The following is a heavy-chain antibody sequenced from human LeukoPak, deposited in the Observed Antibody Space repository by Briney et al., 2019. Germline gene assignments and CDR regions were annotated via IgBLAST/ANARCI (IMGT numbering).Heavy chain of an antibody. V-gene: IGHV3-23*01. J-gene: IGHJ4*02. CDR2: ISGSGGST. D-gene: IGHD3-22*01. Sequence: PGGSLRLSCAASGCTFSSYAMNWVRQAPGKGLEGVSAISGSGGSTYYADSVKGRFTISRDNSKNTLYLQMNSLRAEDTAVYNCAKSDDSSGYYYGIVYWGQGTLVTVSS. CDR1: GCTFSSYA. CDR3: AKSDDSSGYYYGIVY.